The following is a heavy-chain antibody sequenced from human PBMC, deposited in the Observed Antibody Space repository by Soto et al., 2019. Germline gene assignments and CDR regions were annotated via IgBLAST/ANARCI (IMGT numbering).Heavy chain of an antibody. D-gene: IGHD1-26*01. J-gene: IGHJ6*02. Sequence: QVQLVQSGAEVKKPGSSVKVSCKASGGTFSSYAISWVRQAPGQGLEWMGGIIPIFGTANYAQKFQGRVTITADESTSTAYMELSSLRSEDTAVYYCARDIQWELRYYYGMDVWGQGTTVTVSS. CDR3: ARDIQWELRYYYGMDV. CDR1: GGTFSSYA. CDR2: IIPIFGTA. V-gene: IGHV1-69*12.